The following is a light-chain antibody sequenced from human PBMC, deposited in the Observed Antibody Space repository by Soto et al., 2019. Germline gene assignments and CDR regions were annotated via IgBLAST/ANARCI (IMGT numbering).Light chain of an antibody. V-gene: IGKV3-11*01. CDR3: QHRGRWPRT. Sequence: EIVLTQSPGTLSLSPGERATLSCRASQSVNDYLAWYQQKPGQAPRLLIYGASNRATGIPLRFSGSGSGTDFTLTISSLEPEDFAVYYCQHRGRWPRTFGQGTKLEIK. CDR2: GAS. J-gene: IGKJ2*01. CDR1: QSVNDY.